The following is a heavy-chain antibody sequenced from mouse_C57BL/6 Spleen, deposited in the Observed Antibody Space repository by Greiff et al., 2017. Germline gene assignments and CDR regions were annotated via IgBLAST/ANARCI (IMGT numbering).Heavy chain of an antibody. J-gene: IGHJ2*01. V-gene: IGHV10-1*01. D-gene: IGHD4-1*01. Sequence: VESGGGLVQPKGSLKLSCAASGFSFNTYAMNWVRQAPGTGLEWVARIRSKSNNYATYYADSVKDRFTISRDDSESMLYLQMNNLKTEDTAMYYCVRHLNWDEGDYFDYWGQGTTLTVSS. CDR3: VRHLNWDEGDYFDY. CDR2: IRSKSNNYAT. CDR1: GFSFNTYA.